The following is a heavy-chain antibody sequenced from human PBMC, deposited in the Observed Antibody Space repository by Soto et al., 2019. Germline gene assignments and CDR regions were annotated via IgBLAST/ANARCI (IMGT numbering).Heavy chain of an antibody. J-gene: IGHJ3*02. CDR3: ARDDYDYIWGSYRFRGDAFDI. D-gene: IGHD3-16*02. CDR2: INPSGGST. Sequence: QVQLVQSGAEVKKPGASVKVSCKASGYTFTSYYMHWVRQAPGQGLEWMGIINPSGGSTSYAQKFQGGVTMTRDTSTSTVYMELSSLRSEDKAVYYCARDDYDYIWGSYRFRGDAFDIWGQGTMVTVSS. CDR1: GYTFTSYY. V-gene: IGHV1-46*03.